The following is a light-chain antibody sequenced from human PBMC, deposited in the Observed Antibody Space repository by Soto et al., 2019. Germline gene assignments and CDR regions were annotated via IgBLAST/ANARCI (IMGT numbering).Light chain of an antibody. CDR3: QQLNSYPIT. CDR2: GAS. V-gene: IGKV3D-15*01. Sequence: EIVMTQSPATLSVSPGERVTLSCRASQSVSSNLAWYQQKPGQAPRLLICGASTRDTGIPARFSGSGSGTEFTLTISSLQSEDFAVYYCQQLNSYPITFGQGTRLEIK. CDR1: QSVSSN. J-gene: IGKJ5*01.